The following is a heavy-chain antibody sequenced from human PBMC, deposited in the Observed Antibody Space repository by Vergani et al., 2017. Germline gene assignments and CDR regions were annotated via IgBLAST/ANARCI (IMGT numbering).Heavy chain of an antibody. CDR3: ARGYSGYDRQNNGYYYMDV. D-gene: IGHD5-12*01. J-gene: IGHJ6*03. V-gene: IGHV1-8*01. CDR2: MNPNSGNT. CDR1: GYTFTSYD. Sequence: QVQLVQSGAEVKKPGASVKVSCKASGYTFTSYDINWVRQATGQGLEWMGWMNPNSGNTGYAQKFQGRVTMTRNTSISTAYMELSSLRSEDTAVYYCARGYSGYDRQNNGYYYMDVWGKGTTVTVSS.